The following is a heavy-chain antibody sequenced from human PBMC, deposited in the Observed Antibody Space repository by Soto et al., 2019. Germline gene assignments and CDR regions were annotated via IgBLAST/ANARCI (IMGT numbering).Heavy chain of an antibody. CDR3: ARPTYCSSTHYSPFDY. CDR1: GGSLTSNSYY. Sequence: PSETLSLTCTVSGGSLTSNSYYWGWIRQPPGKGLEWIGSFYYPQSTYFNPSLKSRVTISVETSKNQYSLKLSAVTAADTAVYYCARPTYCSSTHYSPFDYWGQGTLVTVSS. J-gene: IGHJ4*02. CDR2: FYYPQST. D-gene: IGHD2-2*01. V-gene: IGHV4-39*01.